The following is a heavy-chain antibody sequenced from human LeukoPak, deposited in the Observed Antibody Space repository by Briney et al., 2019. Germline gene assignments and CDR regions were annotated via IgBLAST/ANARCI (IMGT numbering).Heavy chain of an antibody. Sequence: GGSLRLSCAASGFTFTSHGMHWVRQAPGKGLEWVAFIRSDGTNKYYADSVKGRFTISRDNAKNTLYLQMNSLRAEDTAVYYCARGIYDTFDYWGQGTLVTVSS. J-gene: IGHJ4*02. V-gene: IGHV3-30*02. CDR1: GFTFTSHG. CDR2: IRSDGTNK. D-gene: IGHD3-22*01. CDR3: ARGIYDTFDY.